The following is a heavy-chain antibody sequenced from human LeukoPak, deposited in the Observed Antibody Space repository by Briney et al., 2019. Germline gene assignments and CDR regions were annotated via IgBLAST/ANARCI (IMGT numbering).Heavy chain of an antibody. CDR2: IYYSGST. J-gene: IGHJ1*01. D-gene: IGHD4-17*01. CDR1: GPSISIYY. CDR3: ASGDYGDYGFQH. V-gene: IGHV4-59*01. Sequence: SETLSLTCTVSGPSISIYYCSWIRQPPGKGLEWIGYIYYSGSTNYNPSLKSRVTISVDTSKNQFSLKLSSVTAVDTAVYYCASGDYGDYGFQHWGQGTLVTVSS.